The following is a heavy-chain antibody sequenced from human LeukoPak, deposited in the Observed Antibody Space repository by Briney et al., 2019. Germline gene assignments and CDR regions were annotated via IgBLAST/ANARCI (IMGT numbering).Heavy chain of an antibody. CDR1: GFTFSSYA. CDR2: ISYDGSNK. V-gene: IGHV3-30*04. D-gene: IGHD6-13*01. Sequence: GGSLRLSCAASGFTFSSYAIHWVRQAPGKGLEWVAVISYDGSNKYYADSVKGRFTISRDNSKNTLYLLMNSLRAEDTAVYYCARAGIAAAGSPFDYWGQGTLVTVSS. CDR3: ARAGIAAAGSPFDY. J-gene: IGHJ4*02.